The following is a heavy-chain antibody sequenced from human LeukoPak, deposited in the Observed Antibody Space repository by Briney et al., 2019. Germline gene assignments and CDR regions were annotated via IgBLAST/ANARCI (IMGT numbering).Heavy chain of an antibody. CDR2: IWYDGSNK. D-gene: IGHD6-6*01. J-gene: IGHJ6*02. CDR1: GFTFSSYG. CDR3: ARPGDSSFDPTYYYYGMDV. Sequence: GRSLRLSCAASGFTFSSYGMHWVRQAPGKGLEWVAVIWYDGSNKYYADSAKGRFTISRDNSKNTLYLQMNSLRAEDTAVYYCARPGDSSFDPTYYYYGMDVWGQGTTVTVSS. V-gene: IGHV3-33*01.